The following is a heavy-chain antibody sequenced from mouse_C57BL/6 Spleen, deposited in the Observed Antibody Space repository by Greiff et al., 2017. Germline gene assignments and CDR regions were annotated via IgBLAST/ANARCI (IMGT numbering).Heavy chain of an antibody. V-gene: IGHV1-55*01. CDR2: IYPGSGST. Sequence: QVQLQQPGAELVKPGASVKMSCKASGYTFTSYWITWVKQRPGQGLEWIGDIYPGSGSTNSNEKFKSKATLTVDTSSSTAYMQLSSLPSEDSSVYYCAREGVRRYFDYWGQGTTLTVSS. CDR1: GYTFTSYW. D-gene: IGHD2-14*01. CDR3: AREGVRRYFDY. J-gene: IGHJ2*01.